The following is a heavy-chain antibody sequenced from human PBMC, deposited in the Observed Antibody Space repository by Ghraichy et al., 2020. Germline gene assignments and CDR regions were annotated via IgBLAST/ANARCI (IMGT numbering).Heavy chain of an antibody. CDR2: VKEHGSLK. D-gene: IGHD3-10*01. CDR3: ATGRGDD. Sequence: GGSLRLSCAASGFTFSAHWMSWVRQAPGKGLEWVAIVKEHGSLKYYVDSVKGRFAISRDDATSSLYLQMNSLKAEDTAMYYCATGRGDDWGQGTLVIVSS. CDR1: GFTFSAHW. V-gene: IGHV3-7*01. J-gene: IGHJ4*02.